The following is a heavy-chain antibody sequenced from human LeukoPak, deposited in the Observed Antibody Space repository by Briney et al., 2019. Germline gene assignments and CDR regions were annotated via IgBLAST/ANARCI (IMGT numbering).Heavy chain of an antibody. CDR2: INHNGNVY. D-gene: IGHD3-16*01. V-gene: IGHV3-7*03. CDR1: GFTFSSYW. Sequence: GGSLRLSCAASGFTFSSYWMNWARRAPGKGLEWVASINHNGNVYYYVDSVKGRFTISRDNAKNSLYLQMSNLRAEDTAVYSCARGGGLDVWGQGATVTVSS. J-gene: IGHJ6*02. CDR3: ARGGGLDV.